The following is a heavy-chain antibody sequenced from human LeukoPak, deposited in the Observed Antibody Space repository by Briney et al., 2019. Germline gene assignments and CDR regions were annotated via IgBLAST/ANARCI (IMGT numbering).Heavy chain of an antibody. V-gene: IGHV3-23*01. J-gene: IGHJ4*02. Sequence: GGSLRLSCAASGFTFSSYAMSWVRQTPGKGLEWVSGISGSGDNTYYADSVKGRFTISRDSSKNTLYVQVNSLGTEDTAAYYCAKGSYYDSSGSFYFDYWGQGTLVTVSS. D-gene: IGHD3-22*01. CDR3: AKGSYYDSSGSFYFDY. CDR2: ISGSGDNT. CDR1: GFTFSSYA.